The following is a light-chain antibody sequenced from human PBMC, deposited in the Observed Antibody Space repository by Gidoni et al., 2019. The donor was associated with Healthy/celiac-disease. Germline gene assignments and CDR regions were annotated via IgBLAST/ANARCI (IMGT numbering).Light chain of an antibody. CDR1: QSVSSN. CDR3: QQYNNWPPYT. CDR2: GAS. Sequence: EIVMTPSPATLSVSPGGRATLSCRASQSVSSNLAWYQQKPGQAPRPLIYGASTRATGIPARFSGSGSGTEFTLTISSLQSEDFAVYYCQQYNNWPPYTFGQGTKLEIK. V-gene: IGKV3-15*01. J-gene: IGKJ2*01.